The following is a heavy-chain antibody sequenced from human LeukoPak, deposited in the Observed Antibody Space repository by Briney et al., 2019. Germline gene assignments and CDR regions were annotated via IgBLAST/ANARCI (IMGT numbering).Heavy chain of an antibody. CDR1: GGSISSGGYY. Sequence: PSETLSLTCTVSGGSISSGGYYWSWIRQHPGRGLEWIGYIYYSGSTYYNPSLKSRVTISVDTSKNQFSLKLSSVTAADTAVYYCASGAMATWSYWGQGTLVTVSS. D-gene: IGHD5-24*01. V-gene: IGHV4-31*03. CDR3: ASGAMATWSY. J-gene: IGHJ4*02. CDR2: IYYSGST.